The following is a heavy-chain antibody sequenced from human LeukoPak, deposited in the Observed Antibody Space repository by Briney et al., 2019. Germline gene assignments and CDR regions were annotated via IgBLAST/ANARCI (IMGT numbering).Heavy chain of an antibody. CDR3: AGSYYDSSGYYCIDY. J-gene: IGHJ4*02. CDR1: GGSISSYY. D-gene: IGHD3-22*01. CDR2: INHSGST. V-gene: IGHV4-34*01. Sequence: SETLSLTCTVSGGSISSYYWSWIRQPPGKGLEWIGEINHSGSTNYNPSLKSRVTISVDTSKNQFSLKLSSVTAADTAVYYCAGSYYDSSGYYCIDYWGQGTLVTVSS.